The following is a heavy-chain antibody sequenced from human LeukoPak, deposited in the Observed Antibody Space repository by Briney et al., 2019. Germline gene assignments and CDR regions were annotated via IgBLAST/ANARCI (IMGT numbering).Heavy chain of an antibody. J-gene: IGHJ3*02. CDR1: GGSISSYY. D-gene: IGHD2-2*01. CDR3: ARHCSGTSCYADDTFDI. Sequence: SETLSLTCTVSGGSISSYYWSWIRQSPGKRLEWIGYIYSSGSTNYNPSLKSRITISVDTSKNQLSLRLSSVTAADTAVHYCARHCSGTSCYADDTFDIWGQGTMVTVSS. V-gene: IGHV4-59*08. CDR2: IYSSGST.